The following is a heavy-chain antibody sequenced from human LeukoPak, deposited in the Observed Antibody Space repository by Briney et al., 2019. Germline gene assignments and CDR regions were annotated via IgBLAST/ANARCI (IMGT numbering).Heavy chain of an antibody. Sequence: SETLSLTCAVYGGSFSGYYWSWIRQPPGKGLEWIGEINHSGSTNYNPSLKSRVTISVDTSKNQFSLKLSSVTAADTAVYYCARDRYYYDSSGYNNWFDPWGQGTLVTVSS. CDR2: INHSGST. CDR1: GGSFSGYY. CDR3: ARDRYYYDSSGYNNWFDP. D-gene: IGHD3-22*01. V-gene: IGHV4-34*01. J-gene: IGHJ5*02.